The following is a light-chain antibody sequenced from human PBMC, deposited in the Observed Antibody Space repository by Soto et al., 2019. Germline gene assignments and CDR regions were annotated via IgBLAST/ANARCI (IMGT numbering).Light chain of an antibody. CDR3: QVWDSSTHAV. CDR1: NIGSKN. V-gene: IGLV3-9*01. CDR2: RDS. J-gene: IGLJ7*01. Sequence: SYELTQPLSVSVALGQTARITCGGNNIGSKNVHWYQQKPGQAPVLVIYRDSNRPSGIPERFSGSTSGNTATLTISRAQAGDEADYYCQVWDSSTHAVFGGGTQLTVL.